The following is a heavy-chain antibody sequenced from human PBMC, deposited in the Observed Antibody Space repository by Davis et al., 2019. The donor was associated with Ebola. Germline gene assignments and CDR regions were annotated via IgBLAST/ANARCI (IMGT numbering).Heavy chain of an antibody. CDR3: AQAYSSSWYGAFDY. Sequence: GESLKISCAASGFTFSNYWMHWVRQVPGKGLVWVSRINDDGSSTTYADFVRGRFTISRDNAKNTLYLQMNSLRAEDTAVYYCAQAYSSSWYGAFDYWGQGTLVTVSS. CDR2: INDDGSST. CDR1: GFTFSNYW. V-gene: IGHV3-74*01. D-gene: IGHD6-13*01. J-gene: IGHJ4*02.